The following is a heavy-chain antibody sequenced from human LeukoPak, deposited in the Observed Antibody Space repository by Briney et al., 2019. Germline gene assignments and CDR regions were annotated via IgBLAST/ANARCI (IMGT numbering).Heavy chain of an antibody. J-gene: IGHJ3*01. CDR1: GFRFNTYW. CDR2: IGGSGSST. CDR3: AKRAFSGSYYSAFDV. V-gene: IGHV3-23*01. Sequence: PGGSLRLSCAASGFRFNTYWMSWVRQAPGKGLEWVSGIGGSGSSTYYADSVKGRFTISRDNSRNTLYLQMNSLRAEDTAVYYCAKRAFSGSYYSAFDVWGQGTMVTVSS. D-gene: IGHD1-26*01.